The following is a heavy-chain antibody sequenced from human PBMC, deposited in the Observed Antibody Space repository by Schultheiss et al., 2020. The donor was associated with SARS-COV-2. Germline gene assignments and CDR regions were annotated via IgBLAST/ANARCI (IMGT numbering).Heavy chain of an antibody. Sequence: GESLKISCAASGFTFSSYSMNWVRQAPGKGLEWVSAISGSGGSTYYADSVKGRFTISRDNSKNTLYLQINSLRAEDTAVYYCARDIDAARILIYYYGMDVWGQGTTVTVSS. V-gene: IGHV3-23*01. CDR3: ARDIDAARILIYYYGMDV. D-gene: IGHD6-6*01. CDR2: ISGSGGST. CDR1: GFTFSSYS. J-gene: IGHJ6*02.